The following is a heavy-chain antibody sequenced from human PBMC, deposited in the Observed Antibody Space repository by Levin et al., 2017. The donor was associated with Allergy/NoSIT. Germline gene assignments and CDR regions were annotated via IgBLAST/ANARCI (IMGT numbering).Heavy chain of an antibody. J-gene: IGHJ6*02. CDR3: ARDLDYYDMREYYYYGMDV. V-gene: IGHV3-30-3*01. Sequence: HPGGSLRLSCAASGFTFSSYAMHWVRQAPGKGLEWVAVISYDGSNKYYADSVKGRFTISRDNSKNTLYLQMNSLRAEDTAVYYCARDLDYYDMREYYYYGMDVWGQGTTVTVSS. D-gene: IGHD3-22*01. CDR2: ISYDGSNK. CDR1: GFTFSSYA.